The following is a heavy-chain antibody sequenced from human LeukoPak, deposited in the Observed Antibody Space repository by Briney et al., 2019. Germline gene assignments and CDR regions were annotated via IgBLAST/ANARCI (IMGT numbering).Heavy chain of an antibody. CDR3: ARGHYGGNSYYFDY. CDR1: GGSISSGGYY. J-gene: IGHJ4*02. Sequence: SETLSLTCTVSGGSISSGGYYWSWIRQHPGKGLEWIGYIYYSGSTYYNPSLKSRVTISVDTSKNQFSLKLSSVTAADTAVYYCARGHYGGNSYYFDYWGQGTLVTVSS. V-gene: IGHV4-31*03. D-gene: IGHD4-23*01. CDR2: IYYSGST.